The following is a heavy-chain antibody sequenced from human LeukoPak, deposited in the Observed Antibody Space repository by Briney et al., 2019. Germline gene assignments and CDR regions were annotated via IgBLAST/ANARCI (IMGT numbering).Heavy chain of an antibody. CDR3: AREKLVVVTN. CDR2: IKQDGSEK. D-gene: IGHD3-22*01. V-gene: IGHV3-7*01. J-gene: IGHJ4*02. CDR1: GFSVSDNY. Sequence: GGSLRLSCEASGFSVSDNYMSWVRQAPGKGLEWVANIKQDGSEKYYVDSVKGRFTISRDNAKNSLYLQMNSLRAEDTAVYYCAREKLVVVTNWGQGTLVTVSS.